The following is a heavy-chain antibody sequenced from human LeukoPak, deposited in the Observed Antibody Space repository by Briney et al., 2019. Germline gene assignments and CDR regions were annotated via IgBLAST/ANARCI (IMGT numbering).Heavy chain of an antibody. D-gene: IGHD2-2*01. CDR1: GFTFSSYD. CDR2: IGTAGDT. Sequence: GGSLRLSCAASGFTFSSYDMHWVRQATGKGLEWVSAIGTAGDTYYPGSVKGRFTISRENAKNSLYLQVNSLRAGDTAVYYCARGGYCSSTSCFNYYYYGMDVWGQGTTVTVSS. CDR3: ARGGYCSSTSCFNYYYYGMDV. J-gene: IGHJ6*02. V-gene: IGHV3-13*01.